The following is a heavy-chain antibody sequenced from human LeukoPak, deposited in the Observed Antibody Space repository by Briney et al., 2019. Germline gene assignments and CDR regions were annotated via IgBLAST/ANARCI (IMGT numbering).Heavy chain of an antibody. Sequence: GASVKVSCKASGYTSTSNYIHWVRQAPGQGLEWMGMIYPRDGSTSYAQKFQGRVTVTRDTSTSTVHMELSGLRPEDTAVYYCARDQEGFDYRGQGTLVTVSS. CDR1: GYTSTSNY. CDR2: IYPRDGST. J-gene: IGHJ4*02. V-gene: IGHV1-46*01. CDR3: ARDQEGFDY.